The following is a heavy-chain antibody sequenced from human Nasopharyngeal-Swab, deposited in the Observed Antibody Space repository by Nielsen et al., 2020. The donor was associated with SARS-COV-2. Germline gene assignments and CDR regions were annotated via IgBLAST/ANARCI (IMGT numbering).Heavy chain of an antibody. V-gene: IGHV1-3*01. CDR3: ARLVSGYYPDY. CDR2: INAGNGNT. Sequence: ASVKVSCKASGYTFTSYAMHWVRQAPGQRLEWMGWINAGNGNTKYLQKFQGRVTITRDTSASTAYMELSSLRSEDTAVYYCARLVSGYYPDYWGQGTLVTVSS. D-gene: IGHD3-22*01. J-gene: IGHJ4*02. CDR1: GYTFTSYA.